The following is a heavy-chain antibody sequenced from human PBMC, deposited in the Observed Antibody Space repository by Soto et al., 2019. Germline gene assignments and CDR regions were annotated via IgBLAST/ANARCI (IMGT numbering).Heavy chain of an antibody. J-gene: IGHJ6*02. D-gene: IGHD5-18*01. CDR1: GGSITNFY. Sequence: PSETLSLTCTVFGGSITNFYWSWIRQPPGKGLEWIGYMFYSGSTNYNPSLKSRVTMSVDTSKDQFSLKLTSVTAADTAVYYCARDDVDTAMVGGIVSYYCHGLDVWGQGATVTVSS. V-gene: IGHV4-59*01. CDR3: ARDDVDTAMVGGIVSYYCHGLDV. CDR2: MFYSGST.